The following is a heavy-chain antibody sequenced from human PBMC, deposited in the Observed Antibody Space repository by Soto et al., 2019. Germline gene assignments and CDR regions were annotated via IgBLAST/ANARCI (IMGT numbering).Heavy chain of an antibody. V-gene: IGHV1-18*01. Sequence: QVQLVQSGAEVKKPGASVKVSCKTSGYTFTSYGITWVRQAPGQGLEWMGWISAYNGNTNYAQKLQGRVSMTTDTSTTTAYMELRSLRSDDTAVYYCAIGGVYCTAGSCPYNWFDPWGQGTLVTVSS. D-gene: IGHD2-15*01. J-gene: IGHJ5*02. CDR2: ISAYNGNT. CDR1: GYTFTSYG. CDR3: AIGGVYCTAGSCPYNWFDP.